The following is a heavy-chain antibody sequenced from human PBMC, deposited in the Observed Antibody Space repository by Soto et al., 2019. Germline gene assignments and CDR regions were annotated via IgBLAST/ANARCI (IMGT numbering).Heavy chain of an antibody. J-gene: IGHJ1*01. Sequence: PGGSLSLSCAASGFAFYQYAMHWVRQAPGKGLEWVSVLSWNSGNIGYADSVKGRFTISRDNAKNSLYLQMNSLRAEDTALYYCAKALGSSFLYKAEYFHYWGQGTLVTVSS. V-gene: IGHV3-9*01. CDR3: AKALGSSFLYKAEYFHY. D-gene: IGHD3-3*01. CDR1: GFAFYQYA. CDR2: LSWNSGNI.